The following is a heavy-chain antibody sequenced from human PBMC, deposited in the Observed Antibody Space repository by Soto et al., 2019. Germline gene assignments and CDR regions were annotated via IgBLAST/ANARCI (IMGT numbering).Heavy chain of an antibody. Sequence: GASVKVSCKASGYTFTSYGISWVRQAPGQGLEWMGWISAYNGNTNYAQKLQGRVTMTTDTSTSTAYMELRSLRSDDTAVYYCAREHSYGSPYYFDYWAQGTLVTVSS. J-gene: IGHJ4*02. CDR2: ISAYNGNT. CDR3: AREHSYGSPYYFDY. D-gene: IGHD5-18*01. V-gene: IGHV1-18*04. CDR1: GYTFTSYG.